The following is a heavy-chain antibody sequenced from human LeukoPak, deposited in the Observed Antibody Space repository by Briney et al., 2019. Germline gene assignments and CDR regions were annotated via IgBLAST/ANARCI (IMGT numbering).Heavy chain of an antibody. CDR1: GGSISSYY. D-gene: IGHD6-13*01. V-gene: IGHV4-59*04. CDR2: ISYSGST. J-gene: IGHJ4*02. CDR3: ATLGRAAGTYY. Sequence: SETLSLTCTVSGGSISSYYWSWIRQPAGKGLEWIGSISYSGSTYYNPSLKSRITISVDTSKNQFSLKLSSVTAADTAVYYCATLGRAAGTYYWGQGTLVTVSS.